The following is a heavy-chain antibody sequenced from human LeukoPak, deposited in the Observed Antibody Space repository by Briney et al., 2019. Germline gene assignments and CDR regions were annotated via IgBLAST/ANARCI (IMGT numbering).Heavy chain of an antibody. J-gene: IGHJ4*02. CDR1: GGSISSSNW. CDR2: INHSGST. V-gene: IGHV4-4*02. Sequence: ASETLSLTCAVSGGSISSSNWWSWVRQPPGKGLEWIGEINHSGSTNYNPSLKSRVTISVDTSKNQFSLKLSSVTAADTAVYYCARLRGGTHWGQGTLVTVSS. D-gene: IGHD1-14*01. CDR3: ARLRGGTH.